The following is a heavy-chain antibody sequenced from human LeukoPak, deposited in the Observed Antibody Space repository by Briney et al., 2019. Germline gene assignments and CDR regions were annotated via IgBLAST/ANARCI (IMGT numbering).Heavy chain of an antibody. V-gene: IGHV3-21*01. CDR1: GFTFSSYS. CDR3: ARRAYCGGDCSTSASRYFDL. Sequence: PGGSLRLSCAASGFTFSSYSMNWVRQAPGKGLEWVSSISSSSSYIYYADSVKGRFTISRDNAKKSLYLQMNSLRAEDTAVYYCARRAYCGGDCSTSASRYFDLWGRGTLVTVSS. D-gene: IGHD2-21*02. J-gene: IGHJ2*01. CDR2: ISSSSSYI.